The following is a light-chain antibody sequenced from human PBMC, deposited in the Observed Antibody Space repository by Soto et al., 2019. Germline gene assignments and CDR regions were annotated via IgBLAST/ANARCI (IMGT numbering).Light chain of an antibody. CDR3: QQCYNIPRT. J-gene: IGKJ1*01. CDR1: QHISNY. V-gene: IGKV1-33*01. CDR2: VAS. Sequence: DIQMTPSTSSLSASVRYRVTITRRASQHISNYLNWYQQKPGKAPKLLIYVASNLETGVPSRFSGSGSGTDFTFTISSLQPEDIATYYCQQCYNIPRTFGQGTKVDI.